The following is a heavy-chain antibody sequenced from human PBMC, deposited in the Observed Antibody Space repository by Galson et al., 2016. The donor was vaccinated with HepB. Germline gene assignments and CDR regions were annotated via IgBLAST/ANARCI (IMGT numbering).Heavy chain of an antibody. CDR3: ASLDPPYAFDM. CDR1: GGSLSNFY. D-gene: IGHD3-9*01. CDR2: VDDSGTT. J-gene: IGHJ3*02. V-gene: IGHV4-59*08. Sequence: SETLSLTCAINGGSLSNFYWNWIRQSPGKGLEWIGYVDDSGTTKYNPSLQTRVTISLDTSKNQFSLKLRSVTASDTSVYYCASLDPPYAFDMWGQGTMVTVSS.